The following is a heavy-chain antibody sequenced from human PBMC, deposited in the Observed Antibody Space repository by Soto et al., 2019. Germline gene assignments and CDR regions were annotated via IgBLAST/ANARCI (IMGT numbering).Heavy chain of an antibody. Sequence: SETLSLTCTVSGGSIGSFYWSWIRQSPGGTLEWIGYIYASRATTYNPSLESRITMSLDIPNNEFSLDLTSVTAADTAVYYCARSHSFDGRIYHYSFDIWGPGNLVTVYS. V-gene: IGHV4-59*01. CDR3: ARSHSFDGRIYHYSFDI. J-gene: IGHJ4*02. CDR1: GGSIGSFY. D-gene: IGHD2-15*01. CDR2: IYASRAT.